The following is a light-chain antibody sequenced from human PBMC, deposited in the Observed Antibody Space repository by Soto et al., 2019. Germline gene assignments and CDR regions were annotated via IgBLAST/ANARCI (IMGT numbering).Light chain of an antibody. V-gene: IGKV1-39*01. Sequence: MTQSPAILSVSPGERATLSCRASQDIGSKLAWYQQKPGKAPKLLIYAASTLQSGVPSRFSGSGSGTDFTLTISSLQPEDFATYYCQQSYNAPITFGQGTRLEIK. J-gene: IGKJ5*01. CDR1: QDIGSK. CDR2: AAS. CDR3: QQSYNAPIT.